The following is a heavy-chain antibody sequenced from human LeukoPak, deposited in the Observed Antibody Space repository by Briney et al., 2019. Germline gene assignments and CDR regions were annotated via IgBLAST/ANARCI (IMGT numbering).Heavy chain of an antibody. CDR1: GDSFSGYY. CDR2: INHRGST. V-gene: IGHV4-34*01. D-gene: IGHD4-17*01. CDR3: ARDHDYGDYWYDP. J-gene: IGHJ5*02. Sequence: SETVSLTCAVYGDSFSGYYWSWIRQPPGKGLEWIAEINHRGSTHYNPSLKSRVNISVDKSKNHFSLRLSSVTAADTAVYYCARDHDYGDYWYDPWGQGTLVTVSS.